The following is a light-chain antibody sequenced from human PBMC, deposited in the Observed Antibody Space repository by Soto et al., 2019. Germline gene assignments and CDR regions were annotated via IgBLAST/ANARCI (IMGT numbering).Light chain of an antibody. J-gene: IGLJ1*01. CDR2: SNN. CDR1: RSNIGSNS. Sequence: QSVLTQPPSASGTPGQRVTISCSGDRSNIGSNSVNWYQQLPGTAPKLLIYSNNQRPSGVPDRFSGSKSGTSASLAISGLQSEDEGDYYCAAWDDSLNVRYGFGTGTKLTVL. CDR3: AAWDDSLNVRYG. V-gene: IGLV1-44*01.